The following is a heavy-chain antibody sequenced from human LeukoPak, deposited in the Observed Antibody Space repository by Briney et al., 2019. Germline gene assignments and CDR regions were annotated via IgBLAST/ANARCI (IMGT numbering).Heavy chain of an antibody. CDR1: GGSVSSYY. J-gene: IGHJ4*02. D-gene: IGHD6-6*01. V-gene: IGHV4-59*08. Sequence: SETLSLTCSVSGGSVSSYYWSWIRQPPGKGLEWIGYVYYTGSTNYNPSLKSRVTMFEDKSKNQFSLRLSSVTVADTAVYYCARHFAYSSSSYFDYWAREVWSPSP. CDR3: ARHFAYSSSSYFDY. CDR2: VYYTGST.